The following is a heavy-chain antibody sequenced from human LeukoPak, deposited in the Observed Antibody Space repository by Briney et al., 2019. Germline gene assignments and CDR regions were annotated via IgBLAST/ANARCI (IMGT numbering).Heavy chain of an antibody. CDR3: ARAKGSVSLDY. D-gene: IGHD3-10*01. Sequence: PGRSLRLSCAASGFTFSSYAMHWVRQAPGKGLEWVAVISYDGSNKYYADSVKGRFTISRDNSKNTLYLQMNSLRAEDTAVYYCARAKGSVSLDYWGQGTLVTVSS. CDR2: ISYDGSNK. J-gene: IGHJ4*02. V-gene: IGHV3-30*04. CDR1: GFTFSSYA.